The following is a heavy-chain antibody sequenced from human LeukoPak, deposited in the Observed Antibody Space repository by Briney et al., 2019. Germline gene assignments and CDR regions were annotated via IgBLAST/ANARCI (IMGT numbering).Heavy chain of an antibody. CDR1: GFTFRSYG. Sequence: PGGSLRLSCAASGFTFRSYGIHWVRQAPGKGLEWVAVISYDGSNKYYADSVKGRFTISRDNSKNTLYLQMNSLRAEDTAVYYCARAGDFSFKDWGQGTLVTVSS. D-gene: IGHD3-3*01. V-gene: IGHV3-30*12. CDR3: ARAGDFSFKD. J-gene: IGHJ4*02. CDR2: ISYDGSNK.